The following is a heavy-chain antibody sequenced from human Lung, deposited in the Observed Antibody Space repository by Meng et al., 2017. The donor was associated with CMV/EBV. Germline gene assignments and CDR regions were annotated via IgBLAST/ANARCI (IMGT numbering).Heavy chain of an antibody. CDR2: IYYSGST. D-gene: IGHD6-19*01. V-gene: IGHV4-59*01. CDR3: ARDGPAVAPK. J-gene: IGHJ4*02. Sequence: LSCTVPGGSISSYYWSWIRQPPGKGLEWIGYIYYSGSTNYNPSLKSRVTISVDTSKNQFSLKLSSVTAADTAVYYCARDGPAVAPKWGQGTLVTVSS. CDR1: GGSISSYY.